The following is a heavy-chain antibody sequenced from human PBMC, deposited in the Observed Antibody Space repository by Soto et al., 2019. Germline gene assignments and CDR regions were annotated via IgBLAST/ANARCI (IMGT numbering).Heavy chain of an antibody. CDR1: GGSISSSNYY. J-gene: IGHJ4*02. CDR2: IYYSGST. D-gene: IGHD3-22*01. CDR3: ARNQWDSSGYYPDY. Sequence: PSETLSLTCTVSGGSISSSNYYWGWIRKPPEKGLEWIGSIYYSGSTYYNPSLKSRVTISVDTSKNQFSLKLSSVTAADTAVYYCARNQWDSSGYYPDYWGQGTLVTVSS. V-gene: IGHV4-39*01.